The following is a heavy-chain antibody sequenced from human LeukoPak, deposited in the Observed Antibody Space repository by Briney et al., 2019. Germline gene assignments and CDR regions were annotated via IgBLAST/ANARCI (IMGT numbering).Heavy chain of an antibody. CDR1: GFTFSSFG. CDR3: ARNRVVVAPAAPDY. D-gene: IGHD2-2*01. CDR2: ISSDSNYI. J-gene: IGHJ4*02. Sequence: PGGSLRLSCAASGFTFSSFGMSWVRQAPGKGLEWVSSISSDSNYIYYADSVKGRFTISRDNAKHSLYLQMNSLGAEDTAVYYCARNRVVVAPAAPDYWGQGTLVTVSS. V-gene: IGHV3-21*01.